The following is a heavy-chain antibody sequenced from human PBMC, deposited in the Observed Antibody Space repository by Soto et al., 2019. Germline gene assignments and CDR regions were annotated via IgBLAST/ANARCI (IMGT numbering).Heavy chain of an antibody. D-gene: IGHD1-1*01. CDR2: IYWDDDK. V-gene: IGHV2-5*02. CDR3: AHTVHQLIGVRWSGYFDS. Sequence: QITLKESGPTSVKPTQILTLTCTLSGLSLSTRGVGVGWIRQAPGKALEWLAHIYWDDDKRYSPSLESRLTINIDTSKNLVVLTIPDVYPMATGTYFSAHTVHQLIGVRWSGYFDSWGQGALVTVSS. CDR1: GLSLSTRGVG. J-gene: IGHJ4*02.